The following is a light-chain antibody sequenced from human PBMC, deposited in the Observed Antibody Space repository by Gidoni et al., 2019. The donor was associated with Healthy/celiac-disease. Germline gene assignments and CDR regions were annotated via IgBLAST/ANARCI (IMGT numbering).Light chain of an antibody. Sequence: DVVLTQSPLSLPVTLGQPASISCRSSQSLVYSDGNTVLNLFPQRPGQSPRRLIYKVSNRDSGVPDRFSGSGSGTDVTLKIIRVEAEDVGVYYCMQGTHWPLTFXGXTKVXIK. CDR2: KVS. CDR1: QSLVYSDGNTV. V-gene: IGKV2-30*01. J-gene: IGKJ4*01. CDR3: MQGTHWPLT.